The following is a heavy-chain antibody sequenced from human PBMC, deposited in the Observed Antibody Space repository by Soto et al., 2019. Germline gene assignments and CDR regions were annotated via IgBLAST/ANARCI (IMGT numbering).Heavy chain of an antibody. V-gene: IGHV3-21*01. J-gene: IGHJ5*02. CDR2: ISSSSSYI. Sequence: EVQLVESGGGLVKPGGSLRLSCAASGFTCSSYSMNWVRQAPGKGLEWVSSISSSSSYIYYADSVKGRFTISRDNAKNSLYLQMNSLRSEDTAVYYCARADSSGYNWFDPWGQGTLVTVSS. CDR3: ARADSSGYNWFDP. CDR1: GFTCSSYS. D-gene: IGHD3-22*01.